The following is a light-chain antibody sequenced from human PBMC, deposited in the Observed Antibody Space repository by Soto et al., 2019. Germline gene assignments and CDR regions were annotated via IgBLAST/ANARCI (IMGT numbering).Light chain of an antibody. Sequence: QSVLTQPPSASGTPGQRITISCSGSSSNIGSNPVNWYQQFPGMAPKLVIYGSNQRPSGVPDRFSGSKSGTSASLAIIGLQSEDEADYFCAVWDDSLDGAVFGGGTQLTV. CDR1: SSNIGSNP. CDR2: GSN. CDR3: AVWDDSLDGAV. V-gene: IGLV1-44*01. J-gene: IGLJ7*01.